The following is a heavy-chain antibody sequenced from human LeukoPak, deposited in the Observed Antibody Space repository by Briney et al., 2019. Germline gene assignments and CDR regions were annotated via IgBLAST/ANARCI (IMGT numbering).Heavy chain of an antibody. D-gene: IGHD2-2*01. V-gene: IGHV1-69*04. CDR2: IIPIFGIA. Sequence: ASVKVSCKASGGTFSSYAISWVRQAPGQGLEWMGRIIPIFGIANYAQKLQGRVTITADKSTSTAYMELSSLRSEDTAVYYCARTQIVVVPAAMLTFDPWGQGTLVTVSS. CDR1: GGTFSSYA. J-gene: IGHJ5*02. CDR3: ARTQIVVVPAAMLTFDP.